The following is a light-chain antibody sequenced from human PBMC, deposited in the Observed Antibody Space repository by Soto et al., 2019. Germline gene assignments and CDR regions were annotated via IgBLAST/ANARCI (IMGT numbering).Light chain of an antibody. V-gene: IGKV3-15*01. J-gene: IGKJ1*01. Sequence: EIVMTQSPATLSVSPGERATLSCRASQSVRSNLAWYQQKPGQAPRLLIYEASTRATGVPARFSGSGSGTEFTLTISSLQSEDFAVYYCQQHNVWPATFGQGTKVDIK. CDR1: QSVRSN. CDR2: EAS. CDR3: QQHNVWPAT.